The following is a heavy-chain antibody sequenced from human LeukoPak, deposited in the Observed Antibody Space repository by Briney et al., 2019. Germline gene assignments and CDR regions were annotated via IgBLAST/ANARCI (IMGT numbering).Heavy chain of an antibody. J-gene: IGHJ4*02. Sequence: GGSLRLSCAASGFTFSSYSMNWVRQAPGKGLEWVSSISSSSSYIYYADSVKGRFTISRDNAKNSLYLQMNSLKTEDTAVYYCTTDSKSYSSGWSWGQGTLVTVSS. CDR1: GFTFSSYS. V-gene: IGHV3-21*03. CDR3: TTDSKSYSSGWS. CDR2: ISSSSSYI. D-gene: IGHD6-19*01.